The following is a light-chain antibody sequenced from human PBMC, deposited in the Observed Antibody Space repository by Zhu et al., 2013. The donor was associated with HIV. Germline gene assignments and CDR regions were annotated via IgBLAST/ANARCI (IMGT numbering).Light chain of an antibody. CDR1: QSISSW. Sequence: DIQMTQSPSTLSASVGDRVTITCRASQSISSWLAWYQQKPGKAPKLLIYKASSLESGVPSRFSGSGSGTEFTLTISSLQSEDLALYYCQQYNSWPPYTFGQGTKLEIK. J-gene: IGKJ2*01. CDR2: KAS. V-gene: IGKV1-5*03. CDR3: QQYNSWPPYT.